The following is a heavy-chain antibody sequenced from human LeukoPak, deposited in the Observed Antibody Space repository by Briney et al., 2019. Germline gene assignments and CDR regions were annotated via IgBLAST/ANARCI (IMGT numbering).Heavy chain of an antibody. V-gene: IGHV4-34*01. CDR2: INHSGST. Sequence: PSETLSLTCAVNGGSFSGYYWSWIRQPPGKGLEWIGEINHSGSTNYNPSLKSRVTISVDTSKNQFSLKLSSVTAADTAVYYCARGVYSSGRAFDYWGQGTLVTVSS. CDR1: GGSFSGYY. CDR3: ARGVYSSGRAFDY. D-gene: IGHD6-19*01. J-gene: IGHJ4*02.